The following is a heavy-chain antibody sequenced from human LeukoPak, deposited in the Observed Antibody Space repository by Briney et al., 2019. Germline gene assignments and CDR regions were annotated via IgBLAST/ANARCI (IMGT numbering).Heavy chain of an antibody. D-gene: IGHD2-2*01. J-gene: IGHJ4*02. Sequence: SETLSLTCTVSGRSISSSYWSWIRPPAGRGLEWVGRIYTSGSTNYNPSLKSRVTMSVDTSKNQFSLKLSSVTAADTAVYYCARVGRSTSFDYWGQGTLVTVSS. CDR3: ARVGRSTSFDY. CDR2: IYTSGST. V-gene: IGHV4-4*07. CDR1: GRSISSSY.